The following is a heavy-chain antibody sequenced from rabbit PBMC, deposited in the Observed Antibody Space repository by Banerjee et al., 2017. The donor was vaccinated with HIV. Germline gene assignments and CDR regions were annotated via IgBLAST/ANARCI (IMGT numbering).Heavy chain of an antibody. CDR3: AIEDYSYDGYVDYNL. D-gene: IGHD2-1*01. Sequence: QEQLEESGGDLVKHAGYMTLTCTASGFSFSSSYWICWVRQAPGKGLEWIACIVSGSSGNTVYANWAKGRFTISKTSSTTVTLQMTILTAADTSSYFFAIEDYSYDGYVDYNLWGPGTLVTVS. J-gene: IGHJ4*01. CDR1: GFSFSSSYW. V-gene: IGHV1S45*01. CDR2: IVSGSSGNT.